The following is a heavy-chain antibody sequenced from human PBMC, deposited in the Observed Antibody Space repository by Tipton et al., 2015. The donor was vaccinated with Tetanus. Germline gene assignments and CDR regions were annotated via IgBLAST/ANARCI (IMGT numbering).Heavy chain of an antibody. CDR3: VRGGGSRNAEWFDS. J-gene: IGHJ5*01. CDR2: VSYDGRHK. D-gene: IGHD3-16*01. V-gene: IGHV3-30*09. CDR1: GFTFVSHT. Sequence: SLRLSCAASGFTFVSHTMHRVRQAPGRGPEWLAVVSYDGRHKYYAESVKGRLAISRDNSKSTLSLQMDTLRPEDTAVYYCVRGGGSRNAEWFDSWGQGTLVIASS.